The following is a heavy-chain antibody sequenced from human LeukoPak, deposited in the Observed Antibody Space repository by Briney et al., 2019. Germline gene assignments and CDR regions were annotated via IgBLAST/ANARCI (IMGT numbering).Heavy chain of an antibody. D-gene: IGHD3/OR15-3a*01. Sequence: KPSEPLSLTCAVYGGSVSGYYWSWIRQPPGKGLEWIGEINHSESTNYNPSLKSRVTMSVGTSKNQFSLKLTSVTAADTAVYYCARGRYDFYSGQSPFGPWGQGTLVTVSS. V-gene: IGHV4-34*01. CDR2: INHSEST. CDR1: GGSVSGYY. CDR3: ARGRYDFYSGQSPFGP. J-gene: IGHJ5*02.